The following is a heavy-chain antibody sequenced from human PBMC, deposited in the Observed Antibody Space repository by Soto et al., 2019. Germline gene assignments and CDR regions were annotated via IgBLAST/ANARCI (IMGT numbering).Heavy chain of an antibody. D-gene: IGHD4-17*01. V-gene: IGHV1-18*01. CDR1: GYTFTSYG. Sequence: SVKVSCKASGYTFTSYGISWVRQAPGQGLEWMGWISAYNGNTNYAQKLQGRVTMTTDTSTSTAYMELRSLRSDDTAVYYCARVGTTVGYYYGMDVWGQGTTVTVSS. J-gene: IGHJ6*02. CDR2: ISAYNGNT. CDR3: ARVGTTVGYYYGMDV.